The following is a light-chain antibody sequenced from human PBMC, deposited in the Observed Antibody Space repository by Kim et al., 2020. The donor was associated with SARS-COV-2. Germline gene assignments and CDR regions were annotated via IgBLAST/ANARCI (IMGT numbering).Light chain of an antibody. V-gene: IGKV3-20*01. J-gene: IGKJ1*01. CDR3: QQYSSSPWT. CDR2: GAS. CDR1: QSVSSNY. Sequence: EIVLTQSPGTLSLSPGERATLSCRASQSVSSNYLAWYQQKPGQAPRLLIYGASTRATGIPDRFSGSGSGTDFTLTISRLEPEDFAVYYCQQYSSSPWTFGQGTKVDIK.